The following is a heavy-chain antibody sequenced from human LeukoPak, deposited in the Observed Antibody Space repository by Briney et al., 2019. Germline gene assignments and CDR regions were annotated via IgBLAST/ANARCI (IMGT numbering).Heavy chain of an antibody. CDR3: AKERSRRFDFDY. V-gene: IGHV3-23*01. CDR2: VSGDSPDT. J-gene: IGHJ4*02. Sequence: PGGSLRLSCAASGFTVSSYAMSWVRQAPGKGLEWVSSVSGDSPDTFYADSVKGRFTISRDNSKNTLFLQMDSLRAEDTALYYCAKERSRRFDFDYWGQGTLVTVSS. CDR1: GFTVSSYA. D-gene: IGHD3-3*01.